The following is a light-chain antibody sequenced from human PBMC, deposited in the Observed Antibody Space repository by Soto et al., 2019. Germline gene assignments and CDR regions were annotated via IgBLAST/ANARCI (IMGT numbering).Light chain of an antibody. V-gene: IGKV3-11*01. CDR1: QSVGSY. CDR3: QQRSNWRGT. J-gene: IGKJ5*01. CDR2: DAS. Sequence: EIVLTQSPATLSLSPGERATLSCRASQSVGSYLAWYQQKPGQAPRLLIYDASNRATGIPARFSGSGSGTDFTLTISSLEPEDFAVYYCQQRSNWRGTFGQGTRLEIK.